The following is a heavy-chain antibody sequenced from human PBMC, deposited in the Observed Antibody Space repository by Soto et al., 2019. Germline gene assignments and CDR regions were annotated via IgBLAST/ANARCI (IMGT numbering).Heavy chain of an antibody. V-gene: IGHV4-39*02. D-gene: IGHD6-13*01. CDR1: GGSISSSSYY. CDR3: ARDSSTWYYVMDV. CDR2: IYYSGST. Sequence: SETLSLTCTVSGGSISSSSYYWGWIRQPPGKGLEWIGSIYYSGSTYYNPSLKSRVTISVDTSKNQFSLKLSSVTAADTAVYYCARDSSTWYYVMDVWGQGTTVTVSS. J-gene: IGHJ6*02.